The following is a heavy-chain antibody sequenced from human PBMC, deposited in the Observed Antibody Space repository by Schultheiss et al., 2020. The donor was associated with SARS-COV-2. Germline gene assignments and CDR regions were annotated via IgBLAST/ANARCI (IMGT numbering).Heavy chain of an antibody. D-gene: IGHD3-3*01. V-gene: IGHV4-61*01. J-gene: IGHJ2*01. CDR3: ARDRYDFWSGYVSYWYFDL. CDR2: ISHRGNT. CDR1: GGSVTSGSDY. Sequence: SETLSLTCTVSGGSVTSGSDYWSWIRQPPGKGLEWIGYISHRGNTNYNPSLKSRVTISVDTSKNQFSLKLSSVTAADTAVYYCARDRYDFWSGYVSYWYFDLWGRGTLVTVSS.